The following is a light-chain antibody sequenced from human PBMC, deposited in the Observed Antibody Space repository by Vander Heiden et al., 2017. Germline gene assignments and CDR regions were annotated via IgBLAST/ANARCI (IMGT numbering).Light chain of an antibody. J-gene: IGLJ2*01. CDR2: RNN. Sequence: QSVLTQPPSASGPPGQRVTISCSGSSSNIGSNYVYWYQQLPGTAPKLLIYRNNQRPSGVPDRLSGSKSGTSASLAISGLRSEDEADYYCAAWDDSLSGHVVFGGGTKLTVL. CDR3: AAWDDSLSGHVV. V-gene: IGLV1-47*01. CDR1: SSNIGSNY.